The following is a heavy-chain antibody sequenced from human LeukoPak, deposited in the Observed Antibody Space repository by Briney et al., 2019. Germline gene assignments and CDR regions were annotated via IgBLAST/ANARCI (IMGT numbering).Heavy chain of an antibody. J-gene: IGHJ6*02. D-gene: IGHD5-24*01. CDR2: IYPGDSDT. Sequence: GESLKISCKGSGYSFTSYWIGWVRQMPGKGLEWMGIIYPGDSDTRYSPSFQGQVTTSADKSISTAYLQWSSLKASDTAMYYCARGDGYNNVYYGMDVWGQGTTVTVSS. CDR3: ARGDGYNNVYYGMDV. V-gene: IGHV5-51*01. CDR1: GYSFTSYW.